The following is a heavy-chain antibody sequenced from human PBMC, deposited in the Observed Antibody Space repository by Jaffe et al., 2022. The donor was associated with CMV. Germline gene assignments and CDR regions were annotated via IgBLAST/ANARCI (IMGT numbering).Heavy chain of an antibody. CDR3: AKDPHGWYFWFDP. CDR2: INHSGST. D-gene: IGHD6-19*01. V-gene: IGHV4-4*02. CDR1: GGSISGSNW. Sequence: QVHLQESGPGLVKPSGTLSLTCDVSGGSISGSNWWGWVRQPPGKGLEWIGEINHSGSTKYNPSLKSRVTISIDKSKNQFSLRLNTVTAADTAVYYCAKDPHGWYFWFDPWGQGALVTVSS. J-gene: IGHJ5*02.